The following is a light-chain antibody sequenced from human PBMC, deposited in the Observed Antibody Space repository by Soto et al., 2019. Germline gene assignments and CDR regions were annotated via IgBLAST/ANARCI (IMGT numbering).Light chain of an antibody. CDR1: QSVSNN. CDR2: GAF. J-gene: IGKJ4*01. CDR3: QQYNDWPPLT. V-gene: IGKV3-15*01. Sequence: EIVMTQSPATLSVSPGERATLSCRASQSVSNNLAWYQQKPGQAPRLLIYGAFTRASDIPARFSGSGSGTEFTLTISSQQSEDFAVYYCQQYNDWPPLTVGGGTKVEIK.